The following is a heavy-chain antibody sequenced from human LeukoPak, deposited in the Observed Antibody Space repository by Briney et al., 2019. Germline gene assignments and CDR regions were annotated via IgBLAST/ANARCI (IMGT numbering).Heavy chain of an antibody. Sequence: GGSLRLSCEVSGFIFSDHYMHWVRQTPGKGLEWVSSITRGSTYTSYADSVKGRFTISRDNAKNSLSLQMNSLRAEDTAVYYCARDPYNGSYGDDYYYYMDVWGKGTTVTISS. CDR1: GFIFSDHY. J-gene: IGHJ6*03. V-gene: IGHV3-21*01. D-gene: IGHD1-26*01. CDR2: ITRGSTYT. CDR3: ARDPYNGSYGDDYYYYMDV.